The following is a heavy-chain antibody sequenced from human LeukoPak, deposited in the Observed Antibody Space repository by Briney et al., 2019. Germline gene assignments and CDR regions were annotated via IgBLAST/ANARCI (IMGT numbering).Heavy chain of an antibody. CDR3: AREYYDFWSGYSS. D-gene: IGHD3-3*01. Sequence: SETLSLTCTVSGGRIDSGGFYWSWVRQPPGKGLEWIGYIHHSGNAYYNPSLETRVTLSVARFKNQFSLKVTSVTAADTAVYYCAREYYDFWSGYSSWGQGTLVTVSS. CDR2: IHHSGNA. V-gene: IGHV4-30-2*01. J-gene: IGHJ5*02. CDR1: GGRIDSGGFY.